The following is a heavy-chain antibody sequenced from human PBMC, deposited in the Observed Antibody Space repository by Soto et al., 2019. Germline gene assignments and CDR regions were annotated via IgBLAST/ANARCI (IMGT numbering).Heavy chain of an antibody. J-gene: IGHJ3*02. CDR1: GYTFTSYG. D-gene: IGHD2-2*01. CDR2: ISAYNGNT. V-gene: IGHV1-18*01. CDR3: ARGLGAGYCSSTSCSDDAFDI. Sequence: ASVKVSCKASGYTFTSYGISWVRQAAGQGLEWMGWISAYNGNTNYAQKLQGRVTMTTDTSTSTAYMELRSLRSDDTAVYYCARGLGAGYCSSTSCSDDAFDIWGQGTMVTVSS.